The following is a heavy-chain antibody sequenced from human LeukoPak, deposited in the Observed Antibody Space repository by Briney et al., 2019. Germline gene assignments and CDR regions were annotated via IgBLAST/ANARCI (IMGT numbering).Heavy chain of an antibody. CDR2: IRSSTTYV. CDR3: ARIRDGYNDAYDI. Sequence: PGGSLRLSCAASGFTFSSYEMNWVRQAPGKGLEWVSSIRSSTTYVYYADSVKGRFTISRDNAKNSLYLQMNSLRAEDTAVYYCARIRDGYNDAYDIWGQGTMVTVSS. CDR1: GFTFSSYE. V-gene: IGHV3-21*01. D-gene: IGHD5-24*01. J-gene: IGHJ3*02.